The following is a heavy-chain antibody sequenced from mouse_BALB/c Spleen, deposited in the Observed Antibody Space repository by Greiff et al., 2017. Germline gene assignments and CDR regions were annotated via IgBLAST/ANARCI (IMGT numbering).Heavy chain of an antibody. J-gene: IGHJ1*01. Sequence: DVQLQESGPGLVKPSQSLSLTCTVTGYSITSDYAWNWIRQFPGNKLEWMGYISYSGSTSYNPSLKSRISITRDTSKNQFFLQLNSVTTEDTATYYCARGDGYLWYFDVWGAGTTVTVSS. V-gene: IGHV3-2*02. CDR2: ISYSGST. CDR1: GYSITSDYA. D-gene: IGHD2-3*01. CDR3: ARGDGYLWYFDV.